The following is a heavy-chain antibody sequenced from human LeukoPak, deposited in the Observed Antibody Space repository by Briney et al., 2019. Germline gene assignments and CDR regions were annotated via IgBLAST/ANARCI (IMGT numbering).Heavy chain of an antibody. V-gene: IGHV4-59*08. CDR1: GGSIRSYY. J-gene: IGHJ4*02. CDR2: IYYSGST. D-gene: IGHD1-1*01. Sequence: PSETLSLTCTVSGGSIRSYYWSWIRQPPGKGLEWIGYIYYSGSTNYNPSLKSRVTISVDTSKNQFSLKLSSVTAADTAVYYCARHGRSNWNDWWNYFDYWGQGTLVTVSS. CDR3: ARHGRSNWNDWWNYFDY.